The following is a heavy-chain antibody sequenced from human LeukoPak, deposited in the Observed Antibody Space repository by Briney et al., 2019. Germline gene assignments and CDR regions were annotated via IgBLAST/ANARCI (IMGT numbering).Heavy chain of an antibody. CDR3: ARASINTKGAFDI. D-gene: IGHD2/OR15-2a*01. CDR2: ISSSSSYI. J-gene: IGHJ3*02. CDR1: GFTFSGDS. Sequence: GGSLRLSCAASGFTFSGDSMSWVRQPPGKGLEWVSSISSSSSYIYYADSVKGRFTISRDNAKNSLYLQMNSLRAEDTAVYYCARASINTKGAFDIWGQGTMVTVSS. V-gene: IGHV3-21*01.